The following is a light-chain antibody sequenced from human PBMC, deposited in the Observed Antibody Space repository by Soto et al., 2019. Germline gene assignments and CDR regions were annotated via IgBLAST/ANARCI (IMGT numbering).Light chain of an antibody. V-gene: IGKV3-11*01. J-gene: IGKJ1*01. CDR1: QSVSSY. CDR3: QHFGYPQWT. Sequence: EIVMTQSPATLSVSPGERATLSCRASQSVSSYLAWYQQKPGQAPRLLIYDASNRATGIPDRFSGSGSATDFSLIISRLEPEDSAVYYCQHFGYPQWTFGRGTKVDNK. CDR2: DAS.